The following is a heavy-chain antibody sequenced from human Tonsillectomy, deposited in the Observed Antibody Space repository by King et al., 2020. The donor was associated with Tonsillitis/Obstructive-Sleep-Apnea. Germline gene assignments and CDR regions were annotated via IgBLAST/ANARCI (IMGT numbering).Heavy chain of an antibody. CDR3: ARDRAVGSFDY. Sequence: VQLVESGGGVVRPGTSLRLSCAGSGFTFSSYGFHWVRQAPGKGLESVAVIWYDGSKKYYADSVKGRFTISRDNSKNTLYLQMNSLRAEDTAVYYCARDRAVGSFDYWGQGTLVTVSS. CDR1: GFTFSSYG. V-gene: IGHV3-33*01. D-gene: IGHD4-23*01. J-gene: IGHJ4*02. CDR2: IWYDGSKK.